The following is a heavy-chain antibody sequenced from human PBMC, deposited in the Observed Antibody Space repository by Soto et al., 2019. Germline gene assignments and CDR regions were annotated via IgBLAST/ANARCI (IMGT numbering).Heavy chain of an antibody. CDR2: MNPNRGNT. Sequence: QVQLVQSGAEVKKPGASVKVSCKASGYSFSDYDINWVRQATGQGPEWMGWMNPNRGNTGYAQKLQGRVTMTRNTSINTAYMELSSLGSEDAAVYYCARDNRYNWNDEGWFDPWGQGTLVTVSS. CDR3: ARDNRYNWNDEGWFDP. CDR1: GYSFSDYD. D-gene: IGHD1-20*01. J-gene: IGHJ5*02. V-gene: IGHV1-8*01.